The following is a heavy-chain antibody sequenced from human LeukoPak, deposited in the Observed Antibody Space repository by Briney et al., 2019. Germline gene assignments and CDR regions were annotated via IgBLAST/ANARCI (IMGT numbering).Heavy chain of an antibody. CDR2: IKRDASET. CDR1: GFTFSSYW. CDR3: ARESGYYTNWFDP. Sequence: QTGGSLRLSCAASGFTFSSYWMSWVRQAPGKGLEWVSNIKRDASETYYVDSVKGRFTISRDNAKNSLYLQMNSLRAEDTAVYYCARESGYYTNWFDPWGQGTLVTVSS. V-gene: IGHV3-7*01. J-gene: IGHJ5*02. D-gene: IGHD3-22*01.